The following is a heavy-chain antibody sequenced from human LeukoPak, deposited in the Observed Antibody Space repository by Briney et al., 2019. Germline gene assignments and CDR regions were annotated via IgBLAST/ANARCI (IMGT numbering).Heavy chain of an antibody. CDR2: ISGNGGTT. J-gene: IGHJ4*02. D-gene: IGHD6-13*01. Sequence: QTGGSLRLSCAASGFTCSSYAMSWVRQAPGKGLEWVSAISGNGGTTYYADSVKGRFTISRDNSKNTLYLQMNSLRAEDTAVYYCAKGVGTAAAGPGVFDYWGQGTLVTVSS. V-gene: IGHV3-23*01. CDR3: AKGVGTAAAGPGVFDY. CDR1: GFTCSSYA.